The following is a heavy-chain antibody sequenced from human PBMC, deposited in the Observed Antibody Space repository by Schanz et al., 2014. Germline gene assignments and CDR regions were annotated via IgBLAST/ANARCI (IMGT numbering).Heavy chain of an antibody. J-gene: IGHJ3*02. Sequence: EVQLVQSGGGLVQPGGSLRLSCAASGFTFSSHWMHWVRQDPGKGLVWVARINSVGSNTDYADSVTGRFTISRDNTKNTLYLQINTLRAEDTAVYYSARKMKSGVYDGKRHDSLDIWGQGTMVTVSS. D-gene: IGHD5-12*01. CDR3: ARKMKSGVYDGKRHDSLDI. CDR2: INSVGSNT. CDR1: GFTFSSHW. V-gene: IGHV3-74*01.